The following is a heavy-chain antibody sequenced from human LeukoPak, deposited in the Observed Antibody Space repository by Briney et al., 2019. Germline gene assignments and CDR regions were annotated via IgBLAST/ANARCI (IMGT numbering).Heavy chain of an antibody. CDR1: GGSISSYY. V-gene: IGHV4-4*07. D-gene: IGHD3-9*01. J-gene: IGHJ4*02. Sequence: TSETLSLTCTVSGGSISSYYWSWIRQPAGKGLEWIGRIYTSGSTNYNPSLKSRVTMSVDTSKNQFSLKLSSVTAADTAVYYCARSPTYYDILTGYYERASNFDHWGQGTLVTVSS. CDR2: IYTSGST. CDR3: ARSPTYYDILTGYYERASNFDH.